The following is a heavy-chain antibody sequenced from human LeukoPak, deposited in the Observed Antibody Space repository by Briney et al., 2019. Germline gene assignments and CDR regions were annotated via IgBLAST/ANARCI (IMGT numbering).Heavy chain of an antibody. J-gene: IGHJ4*02. V-gene: IGHV3-23*01. CDR2: ISGSDAST. D-gene: IGHD1-26*01. CDR1: GFTLSTNA. CDR3: AKDVGKWESLHFFDY. Sequence: PGGSLRLSCLTSGFTLSTNAMSWVRQAPGKGLEWISGISGSDASTYYADSVKGRFTISRDDSRNTLYLQMNSLRGDDTAVYYCAKDVGKWESLHFFDYWGQGTLVTVSS.